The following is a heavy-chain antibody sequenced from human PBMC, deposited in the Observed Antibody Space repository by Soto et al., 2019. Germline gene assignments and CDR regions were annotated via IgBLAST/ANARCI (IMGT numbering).Heavy chain of an antibody. V-gene: IGHV3-48*02. CDR3: ARAEVTTRNGLDV. J-gene: IGHJ6*02. D-gene: IGHD4-17*01. CDR1: GFTFGTYS. CDR2: ISYDSDTI. Sequence: PGGSLRLSCAGSGFTFGTYSMNWVRQAAGKGLEWIAYISYDSDTIQYADSVKGRFTISRDNAKNSLYLQMNSLRDEDTAVYYCARAEVTTRNGLDVWGQGTTVTVSS.